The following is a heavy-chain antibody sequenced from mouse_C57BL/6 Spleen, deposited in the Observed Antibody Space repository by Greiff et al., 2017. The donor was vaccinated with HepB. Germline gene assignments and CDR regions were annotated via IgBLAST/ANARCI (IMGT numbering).Heavy chain of an antibody. D-gene: IGHD4-1*01. J-gene: IGHJ4*01. Sequence: VQLQQSGAELARPGASVKLSCKASGYTFTSYGISWVKQRTGQGLEWIGEIYPRSGNTYYNEKFKGKATLTADKSSSTAYMELRSLTSEDSAVYFCARSPTGTVYAMDYWGQGTSVTVSS. V-gene: IGHV1-81*01. CDR1: GYTFTSYG. CDR2: IYPRSGNT. CDR3: ARSPTGTVYAMDY.